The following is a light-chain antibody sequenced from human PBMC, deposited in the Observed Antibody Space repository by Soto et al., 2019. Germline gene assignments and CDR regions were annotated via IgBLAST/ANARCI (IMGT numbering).Light chain of an antibody. CDR1: QSLSSNF. CDR3: QQRSSWPLT. Sequence: EIVLTQSPATLSLSPGERATLSCRASQSLSSNFLAWYQQKPGQPPRLLIYDSSTRATGFPDRFSGSGSGTDFTLTISSLEPEDFAVYYCQQRSSWPLTFGGGTKVDIK. J-gene: IGKJ4*01. V-gene: IGKV3D-20*02. CDR2: DSS.